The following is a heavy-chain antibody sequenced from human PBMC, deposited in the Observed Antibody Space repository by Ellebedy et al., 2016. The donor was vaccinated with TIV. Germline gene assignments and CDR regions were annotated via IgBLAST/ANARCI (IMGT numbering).Heavy chain of an antibody. D-gene: IGHD4-17*01. CDR3: ARDLGYYGDYAFDY. V-gene: IGHV3-7*03. CDR1: GFTFSNYW. Sequence: GESLKISCAASGFTFSNYWMTWVRQAPGRGLEWVANMKQDGSEEYYVDSVKGRFIISRDNAKNSLYLQMNSLRAEDTAVYYCARDLGYYGDYAFDYWGQGTLVTVSA. J-gene: IGHJ4*02. CDR2: MKQDGSEE.